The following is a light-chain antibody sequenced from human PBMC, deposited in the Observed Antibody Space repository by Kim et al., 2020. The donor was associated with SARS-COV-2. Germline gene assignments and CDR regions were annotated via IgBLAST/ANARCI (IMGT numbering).Light chain of an antibody. CDR3: NSRDSSGNHWV. CDR2: GKN. CDR1: SLRSYY. V-gene: IGLV3-19*01. Sequence: ALGQTGRITGQGDSLRSYYASWYQQKPGQATVLVIYGKNNRPLGIPDRFSGSSSGNTASLTITGAQAEDEADYYCNSRDSSGNHWVFGGGTQLTVL. J-gene: IGLJ3*02.